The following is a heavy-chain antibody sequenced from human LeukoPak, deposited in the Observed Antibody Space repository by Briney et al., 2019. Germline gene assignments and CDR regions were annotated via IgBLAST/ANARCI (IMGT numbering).Heavy chain of an antibody. CDR3: ARDHRGMFSSGWYYDY. CDR2: ISAYNGNT. CDR1: GYTFTGYG. D-gene: IGHD6-19*01. Sequence: ASVKVSCKASGYTFTGYGISWVRQAPGQGLEWMGWISAYNGNTNYAQKLQGRVTMTTDTSTSTAYMELRSLRSDDTAVYYCARDHRGMFSSGWYYDYWGQGTLVTVSS. V-gene: IGHV1-18*01. J-gene: IGHJ4*02.